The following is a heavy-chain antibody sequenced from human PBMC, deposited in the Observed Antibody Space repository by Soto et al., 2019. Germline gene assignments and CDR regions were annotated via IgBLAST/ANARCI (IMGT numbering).Heavy chain of an antibody. Sequence: EVQLVESGGGLVEPGGSLRLSCAASGFTFSNAWMSWVRQAPGKGLEWVGRIKSKTDGGTTDYAAPVKGRFTISRDDSKNTLYLQMNSLKTEDTAVYYCTTGESAYGDYALDYWGQGTLVTVSS. J-gene: IGHJ4*02. CDR2: IKSKTDGGTT. CDR1: GFTFSNAW. D-gene: IGHD4-17*01. CDR3: TTGESAYGDYALDY. V-gene: IGHV3-15*01.